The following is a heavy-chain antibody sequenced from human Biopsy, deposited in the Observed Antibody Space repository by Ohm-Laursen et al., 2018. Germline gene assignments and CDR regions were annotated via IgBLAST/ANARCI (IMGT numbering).Heavy chain of an antibody. CDR3: ARSRGSSGIATIYYYGMDV. J-gene: IGHJ6*02. Sequence: SLRLSCTASGFTLSSYSMNWVRQTPGKGLEWVSTISSSSDNIYYVDPVKSRFTISRDNAKNSLYLQMNSLRAEDTAVYYCARSRGSSGIATIYYYGMDVWGQGTTVIVSS. CDR2: ISSSSDNI. CDR1: GFTLSSYS. D-gene: IGHD3-10*01. V-gene: IGHV3-21*01.